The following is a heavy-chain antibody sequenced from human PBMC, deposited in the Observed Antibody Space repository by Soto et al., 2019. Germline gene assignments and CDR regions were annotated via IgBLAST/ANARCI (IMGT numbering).Heavy chain of an antibody. V-gene: IGHV3-30*03. D-gene: IGHD1-1*01. J-gene: IGHJ4*02. CDR2: ISGDGINT. Sequence: QIQLVESGGDVVQPGKSLRLSCAASGFNFGFFGMHWVRQAPGKGLEWVAVISGDGINTQYADSVRVRFTLSRDYSRKTMYLRMASLRGGNTALYDCARGNLGFDVASWGLGTLVTVSS. CDR3: ARGNLGFDVAS. CDR1: GFNFGFFG.